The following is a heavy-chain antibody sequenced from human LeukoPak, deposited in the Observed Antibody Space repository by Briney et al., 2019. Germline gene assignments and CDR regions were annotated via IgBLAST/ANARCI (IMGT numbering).Heavy chain of an antibody. Sequence: SETLSLTCTVSGGSISSYYWSWIRQPPGKGLEWIGYIYYSGSTNYNPSLKSRVTISVDTSKNQFSLKLSSVTAADTAVYYCASSTTAIAVAGGGLAFQHWGQGTLVTVSS. D-gene: IGHD6-19*01. CDR2: IYYSGST. J-gene: IGHJ1*01. CDR3: ASSTTAIAVAGGGLAFQH. V-gene: IGHV4-59*08. CDR1: GGSISSYY.